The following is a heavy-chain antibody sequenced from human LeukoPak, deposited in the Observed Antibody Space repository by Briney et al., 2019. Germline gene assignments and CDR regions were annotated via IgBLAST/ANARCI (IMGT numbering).Heavy chain of an antibody. Sequence: GASVKVSCKASGYSFTGYYMHWVRHAPGQGREWMGWINPNSGGTNYAQKFQGRVTMTRDTSISTAYMELSSLRSDDTAVYYCARGEQRAFDYWGQGTLVTVSS. CDR2: INPNSGGT. J-gene: IGHJ4*02. CDR1: GYSFTGYY. CDR3: ARGEQRAFDY. V-gene: IGHV1-2*02. D-gene: IGHD6-25*01.